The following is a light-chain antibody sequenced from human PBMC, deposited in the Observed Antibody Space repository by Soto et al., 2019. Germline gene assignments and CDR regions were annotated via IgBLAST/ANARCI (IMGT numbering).Light chain of an antibody. CDR1: SSNIGSNP. V-gene: IGLV1-44*01. CDR3: AAWDDSLDAYV. J-gene: IGLJ1*01. Sequence: QSGLTQPPSASGSPGQRVTVSCSGSSSNIGSNPVNWYQQLPGTAPKLFIYSNIQRPSGVPDRSSGSKSGTSASLTISGLQSEDEADYYCAAWDDSLDAYVFGTGTKVTVL. CDR2: SNI.